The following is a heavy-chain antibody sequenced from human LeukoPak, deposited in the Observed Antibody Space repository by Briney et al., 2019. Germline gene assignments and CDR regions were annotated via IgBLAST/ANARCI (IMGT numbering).Heavy chain of an antibody. CDR1: GYTFTSYD. Sequence: ASVKVSCKASGYTFTSYDINWVRQATGQGLEWMGWMNPNSGNTGYAQKFQGRVTMTRNTSISTAYMELSSLRSEDTAVYYCARGRRIVVVTADGMDVWGQGTMVTVSS. J-gene: IGHJ6*02. D-gene: IGHD2-21*02. CDR2: MNPNSGNT. V-gene: IGHV1-8*01. CDR3: ARGRRIVVVTADGMDV.